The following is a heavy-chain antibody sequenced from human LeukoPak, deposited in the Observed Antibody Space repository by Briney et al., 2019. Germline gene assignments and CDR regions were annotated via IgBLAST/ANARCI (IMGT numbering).Heavy chain of an antibody. D-gene: IGHD4-11*01. CDR3: ARGVSNSFDL. Sequence: SQTLSLTFAISGDSVSNNGVAWDWIRQSPSRGLEWLGRTYYRSMWYHDYAASVISRITITPDTSKNQFSLHLNSVTPEDTAAYYCARGVSNSFDLWGQGTLVTVSS. CDR1: GDSVSNNGVA. CDR2: TYYRSMWYH. J-gene: IGHJ4*02. V-gene: IGHV6-1*01.